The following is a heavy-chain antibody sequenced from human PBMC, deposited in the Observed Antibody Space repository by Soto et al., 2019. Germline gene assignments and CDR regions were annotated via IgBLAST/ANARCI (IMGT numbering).Heavy chain of an antibody. CDR2: INAGNGNT. CDR1: GYTFTSYA. J-gene: IGHJ5*02. V-gene: IGHV1-3*01. Sequence: GASVKVSCKASGYTFTSYAMHWVRQAPGQRLEWMGWINAGNGNTKYSQKFQGRVTITRDTSASTAYMEPSSLRSEDTAVYYCARDTLYDSSGYYYVGYNWFDPWGQGTLVTVSS. CDR3: ARDTLYDSSGYYYVGYNWFDP. D-gene: IGHD3-22*01.